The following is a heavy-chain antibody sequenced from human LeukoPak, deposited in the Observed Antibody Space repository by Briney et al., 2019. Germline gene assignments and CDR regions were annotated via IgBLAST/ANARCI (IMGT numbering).Heavy chain of an antibody. Sequence: SETLSLTCTVSGGSISSYYWNWIRQPPGKGLEWIAYIYYSGNTNYNPSLKSRVTISVDTSKNQFSLKLSSVTAADTAVYYCASHDIAAAGTLDYWGQGTLVTVSS. V-gene: IGHV4-59*08. CDR1: GGSISSYY. CDR3: ASHDIAAAGTLDY. CDR2: IYYSGNT. D-gene: IGHD6-13*01. J-gene: IGHJ4*02.